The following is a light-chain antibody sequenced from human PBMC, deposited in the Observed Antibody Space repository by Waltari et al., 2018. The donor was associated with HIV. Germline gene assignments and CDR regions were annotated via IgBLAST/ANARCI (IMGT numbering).Light chain of an antibody. CDR2: SAS. J-gene: IGKJ1*01. Sequence: DIQMTQSLSSLSAFVGERVIITHLASQEISSYLTWYQQKPGKAPRLLIYSASSLQSGVPARFSGSGSGTEFTLTINSLQPEDFAAYYCQQSYKTPVTFGQGTRLETK. V-gene: IGKV1-39*01. CDR3: QQSYKTPVT. CDR1: QEISSY.